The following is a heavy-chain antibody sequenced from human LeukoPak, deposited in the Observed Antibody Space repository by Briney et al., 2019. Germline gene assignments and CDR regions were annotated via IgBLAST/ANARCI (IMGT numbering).Heavy chain of an antibody. CDR1: GFTFSSYG. Sequence: GGSLRLSCAASGFTFSSYGMSWVRQAPRKGLGWVSAISGGGDITYYADSVKGRFTISRDNSKNTLYLQMNSLRAEDTAVYYCAKPGHKTLRYFDYWGQGTLVTVSS. CDR2: ISGGGDIT. V-gene: IGHV3-23*01. J-gene: IGHJ4*02. CDR3: AKPGHKTLRYFDY. D-gene: IGHD4-17*01.